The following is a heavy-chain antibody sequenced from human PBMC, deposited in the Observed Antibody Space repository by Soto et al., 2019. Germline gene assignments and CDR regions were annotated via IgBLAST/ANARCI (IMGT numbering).Heavy chain of an antibody. CDR3: ARAPLGITVAPDY. CDR1: RDALNSYD. J-gene: IGHJ4*02. Sequence: GASVKVSSKACRDALNSYDIYWVRQENGQGLEWMGWMNPNNDNAGFLQKFQGRVTITSNTSINTTYMELSSLRSEDTAVYYCARAPLGITVAPDYWGQGTLVTVSS. CDR2: MNPNNDNA. V-gene: IGHV1-8*01. D-gene: IGHD6-19*01.